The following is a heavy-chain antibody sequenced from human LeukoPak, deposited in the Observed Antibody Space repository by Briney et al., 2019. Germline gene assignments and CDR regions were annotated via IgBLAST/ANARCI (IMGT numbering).Heavy chain of an antibody. Sequence: MPSETLSLTCTVSGGSISSSSYYWGWIRQPPGKGLEWIGSIYYSGSTYYNPSLKSRVTISVDTSKNQFSLKLSSVTAADTAVYYCARGYYDSSGYYYAPLAFDYWGQGTLVTVSS. J-gene: IGHJ4*02. CDR3: ARGYYDSSGYYYAPLAFDY. CDR1: GGSISSSSYY. V-gene: IGHV4-39*07. D-gene: IGHD3-22*01. CDR2: IYYSGST.